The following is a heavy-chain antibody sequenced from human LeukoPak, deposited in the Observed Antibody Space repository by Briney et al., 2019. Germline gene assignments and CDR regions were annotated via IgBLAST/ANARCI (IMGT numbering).Heavy chain of an antibody. D-gene: IGHD2-8*02. Sequence: PSETLSLTCTVSGGSISSSGYYWGWIRQPPGKGLEWIGSIDYSGSTYYNPSLKSRVTISEDTSQNQFSLKLSSVTAADTGVYYCAREGPLLGLLKYYYYYYMDVWGKGTTVTVSS. CDR2: IDYSGST. CDR3: AREGPLLGLLKYYYYYYMDV. J-gene: IGHJ6*03. CDR1: GGSISSSGYY. V-gene: IGHV4-39*07.